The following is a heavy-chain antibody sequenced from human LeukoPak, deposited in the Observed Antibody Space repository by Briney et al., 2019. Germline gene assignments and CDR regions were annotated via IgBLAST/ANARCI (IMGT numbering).Heavy chain of an antibody. CDR2: MHYSGST. D-gene: IGHD6-19*01. CDR1: GGSITKNGYY. Sequence: PSEPLSLTCSVSGGSITKNGYYWGWIRQSPETGLEWIGSMHYSGSTYYNPSLNSRVTISVDTSKNQFSLKLTSVTAADTAVYYCCGSGWFAGPFGYWGQGALVTVSS. J-gene: IGHJ4*02. V-gene: IGHV4-39*07. CDR3: CGSGWFAGPFGY.